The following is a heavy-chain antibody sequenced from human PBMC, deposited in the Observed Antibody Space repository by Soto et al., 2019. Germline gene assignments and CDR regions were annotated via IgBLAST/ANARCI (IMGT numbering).Heavy chain of an antibody. CDR3: ASLAPEVVVVVADNRFDP. J-gene: IGHJ5*02. CDR2: IYYSGST. D-gene: IGHD2-15*01. CDR1: GGSISSSSYY. V-gene: IGHV4-39*01. Sequence: SETLSLTCTVSGGSISSSSYYWGWIRQPPGKGLEWFGSIYYSGSTYYNPSLKSRVTISVDTSKNQFSLKLSSVTAADTAVYYCASLAPEVVVVVADNRFDPWGQGTLVTVS.